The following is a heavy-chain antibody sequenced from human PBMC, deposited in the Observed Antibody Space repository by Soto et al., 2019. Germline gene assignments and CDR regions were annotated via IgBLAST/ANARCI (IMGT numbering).Heavy chain of an antibody. CDR1: GFTFSSYA. CDR2: VSGSGGTT. D-gene: IGHD6-6*01. CDR3: AKPPYSSSPYYYYGMDV. J-gene: IGHJ6*02. Sequence: EVQLLESGGGLVQPGGSLRLSCSASGFTFSSYAMSWVRQAPGKGLEWVSAVSGSGGTTYYADSVKGRFIISRDNSKNTLYLQMNSLRAEDTAAYYCAKPPYSSSPYYYYGMDVWGQGTTVTVSS. V-gene: IGHV3-23*01.